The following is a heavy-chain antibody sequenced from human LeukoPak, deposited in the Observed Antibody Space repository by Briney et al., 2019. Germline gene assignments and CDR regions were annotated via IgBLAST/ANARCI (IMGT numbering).Heavy chain of an antibody. CDR2: IKQDGSEK. Sequence: GGSLRLSCAASGFSFNSYWMHWVRQAPGKGLDWAANIKQDGSEKYYVDSVKGRFTISRDNAKNSLYLQMNSLTAEDTAVYYCLRGMSNWGQGTLVTVSS. CDR3: LRGMSN. V-gene: IGHV3-7*03. J-gene: IGHJ4*02. CDR1: GFSFNSYW.